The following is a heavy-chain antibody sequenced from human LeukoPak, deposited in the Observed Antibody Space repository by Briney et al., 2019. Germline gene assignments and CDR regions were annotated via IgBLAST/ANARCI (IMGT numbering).Heavy chain of an antibody. V-gene: IGHV4-38-2*02. J-gene: IGHJ4*02. CDR2: LSHSGSS. CDR1: GYSISSGYY. Sequence: SETLSLTCTVSGYSISSGYYWDWIRQPPGKGLEWIGTLSHSGSSYYNPSLKSRVTISVDTPKNQFSLKLNSVTAADTAVYYCARVSGYDWESFYDYWGQGTLVTVSS. D-gene: IGHD5-12*01. CDR3: ARVSGYDWESFYDY.